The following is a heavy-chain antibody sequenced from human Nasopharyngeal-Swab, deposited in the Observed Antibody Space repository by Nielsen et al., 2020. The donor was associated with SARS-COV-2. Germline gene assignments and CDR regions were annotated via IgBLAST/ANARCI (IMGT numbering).Heavy chain of an antibody. J-gene: IGHJ4*02. CDR3: AKGKKARGDSSSWTTDY. V-gene: IGHV3-30*18. Sequence: WIRQPPGKGLEWVAVISYDGSNKYYADSVKGRFTISRDNSKNTLYLQMNSLRAEDTAVYYCAKGKKARGDSSSWTTDYWGQGTLVTVSS. D-gene: IGHD6-13*01. CDR2: ISYDGSNK.